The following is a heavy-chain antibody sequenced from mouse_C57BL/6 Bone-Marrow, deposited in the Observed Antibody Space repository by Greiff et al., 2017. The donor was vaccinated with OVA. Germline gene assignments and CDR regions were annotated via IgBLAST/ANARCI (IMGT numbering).Heavy chain of an antibody. D-gene: IGHD2-3*01. Sequence: QVQLKESGPGLVAPSQSLSITCTVSGFSLTSYGVSWVRQPPGKGLEWLGVIWGDGSTNYHSAPISSLGISKDNSKSQVFLLLSSRQTEDTAAYYWATYDGYYGGFDYWGQGTTLTVSA. CDR1: GFSLTSYG. CDR2: IWGDGST. J-gene: IGHJ2*01. V-gene: IGHV2-3*01. CDR3: ATYDGYYGGFDY.